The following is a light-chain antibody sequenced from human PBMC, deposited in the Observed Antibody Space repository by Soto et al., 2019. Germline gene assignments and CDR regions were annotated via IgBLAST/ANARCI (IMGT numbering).Light chain of an antibody. CDR2: GAS. J-gene: IGKJ5*01. CDR1: ETVAGSY. V-gene: IGKV3-20*01. Sequence: EIVLTQSPGTLSLSPGERATLSCRASETVAGSYLAWYQQKPGQAPRLLIHGASTRATGIADRFSGSGSGTDFTLTISRLEPEDFAVYYCHQYDSLPLTFGGGTRLEI. CDR3: HQYDSLPLT.